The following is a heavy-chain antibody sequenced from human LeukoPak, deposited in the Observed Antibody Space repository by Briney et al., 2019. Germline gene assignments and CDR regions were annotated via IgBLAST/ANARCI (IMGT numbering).Heavy chain of an antibody. Sequence: GGSLRLSCAASGFTFSSYSMNWVRQAPGKGLEWVSSISSSSYIYYADSVKGRFTISRDNAKNSLYLQMNSLRAEDTAVYYCARDGAAAETHFDYWGQGTLVTVSS. J-gene: IGHJ4*02. V-gene: IGHV3-21*01. CDR2: ISSSSYI. D-gene: IGHD6-13*01. CDR3: ARDGAAAETHFDY. CDR1: GFTFSSYS.